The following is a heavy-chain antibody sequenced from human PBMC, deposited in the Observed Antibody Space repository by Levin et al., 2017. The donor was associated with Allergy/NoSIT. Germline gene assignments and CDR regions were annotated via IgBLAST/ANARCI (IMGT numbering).Heavy chain of an antibody. CDR3: ARAPRNAYGDYVGAFDI. CDR2: MGTAGDT. J-gene: IGHJ3*02. D-gene: IGHD4-17*01. CDR1: GFTFSSYD. V-gene: IGHV3-13*04. Sequence: GGSLRLSCAASGFTFSSYDMHWVRQATGKGLEWVSAMGTAGDTYYPGSVKVRFTITRENAKNSLYLQMNSLRAGDTAVYYCARAPRNAYGDYVGAFDIWGQGTMVTVSS.